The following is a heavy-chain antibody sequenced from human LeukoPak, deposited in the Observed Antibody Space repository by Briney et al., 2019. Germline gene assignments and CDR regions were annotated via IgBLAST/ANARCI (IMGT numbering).Heavy chain of an antibody. D-gene: IGHD3-22*01. Sequence: ASVKVSCKASGYTFTSYGISCVRQAPGQGLEWMGWISAYNGNTNYAQKLQGRVTMTTDTSTSTAYMELRSLRSDDTAVYYCARVSPYYYDGSGYYFARWFDPWGQGTLVTVSS. V-gene: IGHV1-18*01. CDR2: ISAYNGNT. CDR1: GYTFTSYG. J-gene: IGHJ5*02. CDR3: ARVSPYYYDGSGYYFARWFDP.